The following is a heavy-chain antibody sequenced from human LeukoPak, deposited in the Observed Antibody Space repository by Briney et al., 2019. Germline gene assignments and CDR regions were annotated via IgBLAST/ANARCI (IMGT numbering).Heavy chain of an antibody. CDR2: VSGSGGYT. CDR3: AKSPQVSTVTTYYFHY. V-gene: IGHV3-23*01. Sequence: GGSLRLSCAASGFTFSSYAMSWVRQAPGQGLEWVSPVSGSGGYTFYADSVKGRFTISRDNSKNTLHLQMNSLRAEDTAVYYCAKSPQVSTVTTYYFHYWGQGTLVTVSS. D-gene: IGHD4-17*01. CDR1: GFTFSSYA. J-gene: IGHJ4*02.